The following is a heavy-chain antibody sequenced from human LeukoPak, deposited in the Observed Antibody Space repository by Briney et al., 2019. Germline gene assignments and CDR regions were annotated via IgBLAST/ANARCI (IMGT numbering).Heavy chain of an antibody. Sequence: GGSLRFSCAASGFTFSSYAMSWVRQAPGKGLEWVSAISGSGGSTYYADSVKGRFTISRDNSKNTLYLQMNSLRAEDTAVYYCAKCGAYYYYMDVWGKGTTVTVSS. CDR3: AKCGAYYYYMDV. J-gene: IGHJ6*03. CDR2: ISGSGGST. CDR1: GFTFSSYA. D-gene: IGHD1-26*01. V-gene: IGHV3-23*01.